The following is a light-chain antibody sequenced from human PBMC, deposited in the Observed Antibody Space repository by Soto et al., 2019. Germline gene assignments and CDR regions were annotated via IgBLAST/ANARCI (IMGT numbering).Light chain of an antibody. V-gene: IGLV2-14*01. CDR2: DVN. Sequence: QSVLTQPASVSGSPGQSITISCTGTSSDVGGYKYVSWYQQNPGKAPKLMIYDVNNRPSGVSYRFSGSKSGNTASLTISGLQAEDEADYYCSSYTSSSTRVFGTGTKLTVL. CDR1: SSDVGGYKY. CDR3: SSYTSSSTRV. J-gene: IGLJ1*01.